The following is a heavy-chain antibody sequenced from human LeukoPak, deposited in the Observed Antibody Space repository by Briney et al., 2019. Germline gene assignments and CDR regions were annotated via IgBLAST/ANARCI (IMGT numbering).Heavy chain of an antibody. V-gene: IGHV4-61*01. D-gene: IGHD1-26*01. CDR3: ARRGATRSPFDN. CDR2: IYYSGST. CDR1: GGSVSSGSYY. Sequence: SETLSLTCTVSGGSVSSGSYYWSWIRQPPGKGLEWIGYIYYSGSTNYNPSLKSRVTISVDTSKNQFSLKLSSVTAADTAVYYCARRGATRSPFDNWGQGTLVTVSS. J-gene: IGHJ4*02.